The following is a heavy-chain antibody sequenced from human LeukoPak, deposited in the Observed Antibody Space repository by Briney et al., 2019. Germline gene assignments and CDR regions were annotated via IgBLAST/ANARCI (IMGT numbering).Heavy chain of an antibody. Sequence: ASVKVSCKASGYTFTSYGISWVRQAPGQGLEWMGWISAYNGNTNYAQKLQGRVTMTTDTSTSTAYMGLRSLRSDDTAVYYCARDTITPEGHYYMDVWGKGTTVTVSS. CDR3: ARDTITPEGHYYMDV. J-gene: IGHJ6*03. CDR1: GYTFTSYG. D-gene: IGHD5-12*01. V-gene: IGHV1-18*01. CDR2: ISAYNGNT.